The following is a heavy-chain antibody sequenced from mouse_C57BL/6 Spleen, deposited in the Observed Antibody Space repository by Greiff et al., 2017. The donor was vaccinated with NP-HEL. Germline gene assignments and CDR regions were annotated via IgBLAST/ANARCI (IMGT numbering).Heavy chain of an antibody. V-gene: IGHV2-6-1*01. J-gene: IGHJ4*01. CDR1: GFSLTSYG. CDR2: IWSDGST. Sequence: QAQLKESGPGLVAPSQSLSITCTVSGFSLTSYGVHWVRQPPGKGLEWLVVIWSDGSTTYNSALKSRLSISKDNSKSQVFLKMNSLQTDDTAMYYCARQGTAQALYAMDYWGQGTSVTVSS. CDR3: ARQGTAQALYAMDY. D-gene: IGHD3-2*02.